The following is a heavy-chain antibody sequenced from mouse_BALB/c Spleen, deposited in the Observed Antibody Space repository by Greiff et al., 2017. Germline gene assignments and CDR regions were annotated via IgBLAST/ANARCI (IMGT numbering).Heavy chain of an antibody. V-gene: IGHV2-2*02. Sequence: VKLMESGPGLVQPSQSLSITCTVSGFSLTSYGVHWVRQSPGKGLEWLGVIWRGGSTDYNAAFISRLSISKDNSKSQVFFKMNSLQANDTAIYYCARRVRLAMDYWGQGTSVTVSS. D-gene: IGHD5-1*01. J-gene: IGHJ4*01. CDR1: GFSLTSYG. CDR3: ARRVRLAMDY. CDR2: IWRGGST.